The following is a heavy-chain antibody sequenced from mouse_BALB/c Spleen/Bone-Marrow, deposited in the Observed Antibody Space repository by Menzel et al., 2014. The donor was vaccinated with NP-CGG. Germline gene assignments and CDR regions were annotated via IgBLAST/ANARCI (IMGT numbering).Heavy chain of an antibody. CDR2: INGGSNTI. CDR1: GFTFSSFG. V-gene: IGHV5-17*02. CDR3: ARGTTALRYFDV. J-gene: IGHJ1*01. Sequence: EVHLVESGGGLVQPGGSQKLSCAASGFTFSSFGMHWVRQAPEKGLEWVAYINGGSNTIYYADTVKGRFTISRDNPKNTLFLQMTSLRSEDTAMYFCARGTTALRYFDVWGAGTTVTVSS. D-gene: IGHD1-2*01.